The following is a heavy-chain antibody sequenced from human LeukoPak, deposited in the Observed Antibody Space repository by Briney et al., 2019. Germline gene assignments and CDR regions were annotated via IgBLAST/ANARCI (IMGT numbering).Heavy chain of an antibody. V-gene: IGHV3-23*01. J-gene: IGHJ4*02. Sequence: GGSLRLSCAASGFTFSSYAMTWVRQAPGKGLEWVSAISGSGGSTYYPDSVKGRFIVSRDNSKNTLHLQMNSLRAEDTALYYCSPDPFADWGQGTLVTVSS. CDR2: ISGSGGST. CDR3: SPDPFAD. CDR1: GFTFSSYA.